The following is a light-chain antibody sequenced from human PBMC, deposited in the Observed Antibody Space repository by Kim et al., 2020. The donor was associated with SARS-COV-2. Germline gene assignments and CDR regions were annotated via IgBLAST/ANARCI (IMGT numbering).Light chain of an antibody. V-gene: IGKV1-5*03. CDR2: KAS. CDR3: QQYNSYSRT. Sequence: ASVGDRVTIACRASQSISSWLAWYQQKPGEAPKLLIYKASSLESGVPSRFSGSGSGTEFTLTISSLQPDDFATYYCQQYNSYSRTFGPGTKVDI. J-gene: IGKJ3*01. CDR1: QSISSW.